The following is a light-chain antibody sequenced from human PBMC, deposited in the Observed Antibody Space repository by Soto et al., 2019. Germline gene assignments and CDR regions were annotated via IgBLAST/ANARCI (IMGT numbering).Light chain of an antibody. J-gene: IGLJ1*01. CDR2: EVS. CDR3: SSYAGSPPYV. CDR1: SSDVGGYNY. Sequence: QSALTQPPSASGSPGQSVTISCTGTSSDVGGYNYVSWYQQHPGKAPKLMIYEVSKRPSGAPDRFSGSKSGNTASLTVSGLQAEDEADYYCSSYAGSPPYVFGTGTKLTVL. V-gene: IGLV2-8*01.